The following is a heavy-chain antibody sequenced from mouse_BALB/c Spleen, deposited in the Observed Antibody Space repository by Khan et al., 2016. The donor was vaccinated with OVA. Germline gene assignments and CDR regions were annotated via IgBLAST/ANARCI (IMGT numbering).Heavy chain of an antibody. V-gene: IGHV9-4*02. CDR1: GYTFTTAG. CDR3: ARGGAAYYRSGGGAMEY. Sequence: LVESGPELKKPGETVRISCKASGYTFTTAGIQWVQKMPGKGLKWIGWINTHSGVPKYAEDFKGRFAFSLEISVSTAYLQITNLKNEDTATYFGARGGAAYYRSGGGAMEYWGQGTSVTVSS. J-gene: IGHJ4*01. CDR2: INTHSGVP. D-gene: IGHD2-12*01.